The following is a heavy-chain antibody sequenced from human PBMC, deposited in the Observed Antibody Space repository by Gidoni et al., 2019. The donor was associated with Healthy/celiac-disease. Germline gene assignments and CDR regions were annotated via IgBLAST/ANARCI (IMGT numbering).Heavy chain of an antibody. CDR3: ARASQWAIYYYYYYIDV. D-gene: IGHD6-19*01. CDR2: IIPSFGTA. J-gene: IGHJ6*03. V-gene: IGHV1-69*01. Sequence: QVQLLQSAAAVNQPGSSSKVSCKASGGTFSSSPISWVRQAPGQGLEWLGGIIPSFGTANYEQKFQGRVTSTADESTSTAYMELSSLRSEDTAVYYCARASQWAIYYYYYYIDVWGKGTTVTVSS. CDR1: GGTFSSSP.